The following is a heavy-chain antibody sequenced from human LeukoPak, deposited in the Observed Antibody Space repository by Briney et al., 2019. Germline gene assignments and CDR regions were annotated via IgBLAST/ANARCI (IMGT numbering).Heavy chain of an antibody. CDR3: AGFSSGWYNFDY. V-gene: IGHV4-59*08. J-gene: IGHJ4*02. CDR1: GGSISSYY. D-gene: IGHD6-19*01. CDR2: IYNSGST. Sequence: SETLSLTCTVSGGSISSYYWSWIRQPPGKGLEGIGYIYNSGSTNYNPSLKSRVTISVDTSKNQFSLKLSSVTAADTAVYYCAGFSSGWYNFDYWGQGTLVTVSS.